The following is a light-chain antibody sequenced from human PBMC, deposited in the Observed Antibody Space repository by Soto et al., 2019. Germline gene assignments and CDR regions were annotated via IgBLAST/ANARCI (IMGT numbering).Light chain of an antibody. CDR1: QSVSSN. Sequence: EILMTQSPATLSVSPGERATLSCRASQSVSSNLAWYQQKPGQPPRLLIYDASTRATGVPARFSGSGSGTEFPLTINSLQSEDFAVYYCQKFDRWPWTFGQGTKVEIK. CDR3: QKFDRWPWT. CDR2: DAS. V-gene: IGKV3-15*01. J-gene: IGKJ1*01.